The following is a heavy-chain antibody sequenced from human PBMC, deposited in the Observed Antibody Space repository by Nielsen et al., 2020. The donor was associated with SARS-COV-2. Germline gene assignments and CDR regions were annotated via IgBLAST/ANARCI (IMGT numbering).Heavy chain of an antibody. CDR3: AREVVTSTYYFDY. J-gene: IGHJ4*02. CDR2: IKQDGSEK. Sequence: GESLKISCAASGFTFSSYWTSWVRQAPGKGLEWVANIKQDGSEKYYVDSVKGRFTISRDNAKNSLYLQMNSLRAEDTAVYYCAREVVTSTYYFDYWGQGTLVTVSS. CDR1: GFTFSSYW. D-gene: IGHD2-21*02. V-gene: IGHV3-7*01.